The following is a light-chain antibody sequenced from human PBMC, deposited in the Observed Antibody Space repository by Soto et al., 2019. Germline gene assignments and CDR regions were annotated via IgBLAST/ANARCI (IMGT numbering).Light chain of an antibody. CDR2: DVS. V-gene: IGKV1-39*01. Sequence: DIQMTQSPSSLSASVGGGVSITCRASQRIRNYLNWYQQKPGKAPILLISDVSNLQSGVPLRFHGGGTGTDFTLTISNLQPEDVATCSCQQYYSTPITFGPGTKVEI. CDR1: QRIRNY. J-gene: IGKJ3*01. CDR3: QQYYSTPIT.